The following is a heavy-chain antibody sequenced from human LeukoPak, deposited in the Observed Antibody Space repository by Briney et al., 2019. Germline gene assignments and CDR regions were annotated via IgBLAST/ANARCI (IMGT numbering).Heavy chain of an antibody. V-gene: IGHV3-23*01. J-gene: IGHJ4*02. CDR2: ISGSGGST. CDR1: GLTFSNYA. D-gene: IGHD6-13*01. Sequence: GGSLRLSCAASGLTFSNYAMSWVRHAPGKGLEWVSGISGSGGSTYYADSVKGRFTISRDNSKKTLYLQMNSLRAEDTAVYYCAKDEIQQELIRGGFDFWGQGTLVTVSS. CDR3: AKDEIQQELIRGGFDF.